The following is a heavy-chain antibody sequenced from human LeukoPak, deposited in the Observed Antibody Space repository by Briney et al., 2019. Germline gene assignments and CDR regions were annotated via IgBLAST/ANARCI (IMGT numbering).Heavy chain of an antibody. CDR2: IYSGGST. CDR3: ARDPRRATRSFDY. J-gene: IGHJ4*02. Sequence: PGGSLRLSCAASGFTVSSNYMSWVRQAPGKGLEWVSVIYSGGSTYYADSVKGRFTISRDNSKNTLYLQMNSLRAEDTAVYYCARDPRRATRSFDYWGQGTLVTVSS. D-gene: IGHD1-26*01. V-gene: IGHV3-66*01. CDR1: GFTVSSNY.